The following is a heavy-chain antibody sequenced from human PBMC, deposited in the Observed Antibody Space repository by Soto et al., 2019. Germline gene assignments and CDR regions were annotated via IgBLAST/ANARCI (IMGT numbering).Heavy chain of an antibody. CDR1: GGSISSNQW. J-gene: IGHJ6*02. Sequence: SETLSLTCAVYGGSISSNQWWSWVRQPPGKGLEWIGEIYHSGSTNYNPSLKSRVTISLDKSKTQFSLKLTSVTAADSAVYYCARDDHIVVVPTSLGAMDVWGQGTTVTVSS. CDR3: ARDDHIVVVPTSLGAMDV. D-gene: IGHD2-2*01. CDR2: IYHSGST. V-gene: IGHV4-4*02.